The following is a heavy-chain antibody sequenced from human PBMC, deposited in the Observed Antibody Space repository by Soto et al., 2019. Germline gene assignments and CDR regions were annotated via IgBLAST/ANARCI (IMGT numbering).Heavy chain of an antibody. V-gene: IGHV1-69*13. CDR1: GGTFSSYG. J-gene: IGHJ4*02. D-gene: IGHD1-26*01. CDR2: IIPMFGTA. CDR3: ARSVGVTTLSYLDY. Sequence: SVKVSCKAAGGTFSSYGISWVRQAPGQGLEWMGGIIPMFGTATHTQNFQGRLTITADESTSTAYMELSSLRSEDTAVYFCARSVGVTTLSYLDYWGQGXLVTVSS.